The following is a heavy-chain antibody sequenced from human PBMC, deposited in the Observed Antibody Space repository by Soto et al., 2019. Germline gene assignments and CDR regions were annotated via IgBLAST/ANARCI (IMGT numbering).Heavy chain of an antibody. V-gene: IGHV3-21*01. CDR3: AGDQVAMDYYGMDV. CDR1: GFTFSSYS. D-gene: IGHD5-18*01. J-gene: IGHJ6*02. CDR2: ISSSSSYI. Sequence: GGSLRLSXAASGFTFSSYSMNWVRQAPGKGLEWVSSISSSSSYIYYADSVKGRFTISRDNAKNSLYLQMNSLRAEETAVYYCAGDQVAMDYYGMDVWGQGTTVTVSS.